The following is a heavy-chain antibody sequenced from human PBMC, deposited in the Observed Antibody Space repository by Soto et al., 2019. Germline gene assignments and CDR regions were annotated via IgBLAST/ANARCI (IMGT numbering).Heavy chain of an antibody. CDR2: IYPGDSDT. Sequence: PGESLKISCEGSGYSFTSYWIGWVRQMPGKGLEWMGIIYPGDSDTRYSPSFQGQVTISADKSISTAYLQWSSLKASDTAMYYCARQGVVVAATPTYYYYGMDVWGQGTTVTVSS. V-gene: IGHV5-51*01. J-gene: IGHJ6*02. CDR3: ARQGVVVAATPTYYYYGMDV. CDR1: GYSFTSYW. D-gene: IGHD2-15*01.